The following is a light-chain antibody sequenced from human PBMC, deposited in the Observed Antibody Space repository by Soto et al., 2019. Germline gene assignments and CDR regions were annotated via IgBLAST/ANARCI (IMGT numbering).Light chain of an antibody. CDR2: GHS. CDR1: TSNIGAGYD. V-gene: IGLV1-40*01. Sequence: QSVLTQPPSVSGAPGQRVTIACTGSTSNIGAGYDVHWYRHLPGAAPKLLLSGHSHRPSGVPDRLSGSKSGTSASLAITGLQAEDEAVYYCSSYTSGSTLPWVFGTGTKLTVL. J-gene: IGLJ1*01. CDR3: SSYTSGSTLPWV.